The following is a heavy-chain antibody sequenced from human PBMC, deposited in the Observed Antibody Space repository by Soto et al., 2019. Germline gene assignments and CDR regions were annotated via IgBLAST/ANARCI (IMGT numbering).Heavy chain of an antibody. V-gene: IGHV4-39*01. CDR3: ARSGGSSWYYYYYGMDV. CDR1: GGSISSSSYC. Sequence: ESLSLTCTVSGGSISSSSYCWGWIRQPQGKGLEWIGSIYYSGSTYYNPSLKSRVTISVDTSKNQFSLKLSSVTAADTAMYFCARSGGSSWYYYYYGMDVWGQRTTVTVSS. D-gene: IGHD6-13*01. CDR2: IYYSGST. J-gene: IGHJ6*02.